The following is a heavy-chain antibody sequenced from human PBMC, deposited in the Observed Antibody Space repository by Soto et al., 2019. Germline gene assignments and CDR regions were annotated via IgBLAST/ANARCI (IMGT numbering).Heavy chain of an antibody. CDR1: GYSFTSYW. D-gene: IGHD1-26*01. V-gene: IGHV5-51*01. CDR3: ARHRQYSKYYYYGMDV. J-gene: IGHJ6*02. Sequence: PGESLKISCKGSGYSFTSYWIGWVRQMPGKGLEWMGIIYPGDSDTRYSPSFQGQVTISADRSISTAYLQWSSLKASDTAMYYCARHRQYSKYYYYGMDVWGQGATVTVS. CDR2: IYPGDSDT.